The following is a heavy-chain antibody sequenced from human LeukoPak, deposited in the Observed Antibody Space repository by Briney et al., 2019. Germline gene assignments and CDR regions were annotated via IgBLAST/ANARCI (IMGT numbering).Heavy chain of an antibody. J-gene: IGHJ3*02. D-gene: IGHD3-22*01. CDR3: AREWCLNYYDSSGLLWDAFDI. CDR1: GFTFSAYW. CDR2: INTDGSSP. Sequence: GGSLRLSCAASGFTFSAYWMHWVRQAPGKGLVWVSRINTDGSSPTYAASVKGRFTISRDNAKNTLYLQMNSLTAEDTAVYYCAREWCLNYYDSSGLLWDAFDIWGQGTMVTVSS. V-gene: IGHV3-74*01.